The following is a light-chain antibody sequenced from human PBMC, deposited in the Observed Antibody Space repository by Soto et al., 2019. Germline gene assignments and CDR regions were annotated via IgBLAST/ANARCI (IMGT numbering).Light chain of an antibody. CDR1: QSIGDY. V-gene: IGKV3-11*01. Sequence: EVVLTQSPATLSLSPGEGATLSCRASQSIGDYLAWYQHKPAQAPRLLIYDASKRATGIPARFNGSGSGTDFTLTISSLEPEDFAVYYCQQRSSWLTFGGGTKVDIK. J-gene: IGKJ4*01. CDR3: QQRSSWLT. CDR2: DAS.